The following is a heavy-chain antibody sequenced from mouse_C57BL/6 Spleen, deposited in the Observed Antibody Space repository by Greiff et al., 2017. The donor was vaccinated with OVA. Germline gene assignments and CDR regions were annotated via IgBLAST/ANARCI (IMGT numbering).Heavy chain of an antibody. CDR2: IYPGDGDT. CDR1: GYAFSSSW. V-gene: IGHV1-82*01. J-gene: IGHJ4*01. CDR3: ARLDYDYDESAMDY. Sequence: VQLQQSGPELVKPGDSVKISCKASGYAFSSSWMNWVKQRPGKGLEWIGRIYPGDGDTNYNGKFKGKATLTADKSSSTAYMQLSSLTSEDSAVYFCARLDYDYDESAMDYWGQGTSVTVSS. D-gene: IGHD2-4*01.